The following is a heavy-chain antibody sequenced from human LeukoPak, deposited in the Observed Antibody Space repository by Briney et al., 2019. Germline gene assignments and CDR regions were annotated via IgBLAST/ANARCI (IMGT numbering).Heavy chain of an antibody. CDR1: GFTVSRNY. CDR3: VKERDNRGYFDY. Sequence: GGSLRLSCAASGFTVSRNYMSWVRQAPGKGLEWVSAISGSGSRTYYADSVKGRFTTSTDNSKNTLYLQMNSLRAEDTAVYYCVKERDNRGYFDYWGQGTLVTVSS. D-gene: IGHD5-24*01. J-gene: IGHJ4*02. V-gene: IGHV3-23*01. CDR2: ISGSGSRT.